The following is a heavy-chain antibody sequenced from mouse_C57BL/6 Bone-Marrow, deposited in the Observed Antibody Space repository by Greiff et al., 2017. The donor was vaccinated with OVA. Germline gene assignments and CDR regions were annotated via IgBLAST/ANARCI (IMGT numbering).Heavy chain of an antibody. J-gene: IGHJ4*01. D-gene: IGHD2-4*01. CDR2: ISSGSSTI. CDR3: ARGYYDYDVGAMDY. Sequence: EVKLQESGGGLVKPGGSLKLSCAASGFTFSDYGMHWVRQAPEKGLEWVAYISSGSSTIYYADTVKGRFTISRDNAKNTLFLQMTSLRSEDTAMYYCARGYYDYDVGAMDYWGQGTSVTVSS. CDR1: GFTFSDYG. V-gene: IGHV5-17*01.